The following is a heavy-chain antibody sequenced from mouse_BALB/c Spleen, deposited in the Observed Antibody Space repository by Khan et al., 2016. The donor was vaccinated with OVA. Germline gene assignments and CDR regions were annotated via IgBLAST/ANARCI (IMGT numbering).Heavy chain of an antibody. V-gene: IGHV5-15*02. Sequence: EVQLVASGGGFVQPGGSRKLSCAASGFTFSDYGMAWVRQAPGKGPEWVAFISNLAYSIYYADTVTGRFTISRENAKNTLYLEMSSLRSEDTAIYYCAKSWAMDYWGQGTSVTVSS. J-gene: IGHJ4*01. CDR1: GFTFSDYG. CDR2: ISNLAYSI. CDR3: AKSWAMDY.